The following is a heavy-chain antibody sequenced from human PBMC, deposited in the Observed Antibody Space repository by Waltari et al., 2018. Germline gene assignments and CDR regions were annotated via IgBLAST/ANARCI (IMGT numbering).Heavy chain of an antibody. D-gene: IGHD3-3*01. CDR2: VYYNCYK. Sequence: QAQLQELGPGQVKPSETLSFRCAVSGDSISTSTFYWGWVRQPPGKGLEWVGSVYYNCYKFYNPSLKSRLTLSMDTSNNHFSLSLTSVTAADTAVYYCVRQRSADFWSGYFDLWGQGTLVTVSS. J-gene: IGHJ4*02. V-gene: IGHV4-39*01. CDR3: VRQRSADFWSGYFDL. CDR1: GDSISTSTFY.